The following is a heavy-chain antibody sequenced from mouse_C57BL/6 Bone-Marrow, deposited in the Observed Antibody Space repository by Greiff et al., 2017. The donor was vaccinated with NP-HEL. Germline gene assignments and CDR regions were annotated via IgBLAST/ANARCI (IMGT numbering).Heavy chain of an antibody. CDR1: GYTFTGYW. CDR2: ILPGSGST. CDR3: ARRELLYYGSSYGFAY. V-gene: IGHV1-9*01. Sequence: VKLQESGAELMKPGASVKLSCKATGYTFTGYWIEWVKQRPGHGLEWIGEILPGSGSTNYNEKFKGKATFTADTSSNTAYMQLSSLTTEDSAIYYCARRELLYYGSSYGFAYWGQGTLVTVSA. J-gene: IGHJ3*01. D-gene: IGHD1-1*01.